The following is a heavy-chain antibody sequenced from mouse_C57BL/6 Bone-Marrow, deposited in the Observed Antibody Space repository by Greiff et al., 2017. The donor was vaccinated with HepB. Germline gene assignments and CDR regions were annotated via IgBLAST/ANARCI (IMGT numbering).Heavy chain of an antibody. CDR3: ARGGRAMDY. J-gene: IGHJ4*01. Sequence: QVQLKESGPELVKPGASVKISCMASGYAFSSSWMNWVKQRPGKGLEWIGRIYPGDGDTNYNGKFKGKATLTADKSSSTAYMQLSSLTSEDSAVYFCARGGRAMDYWGQGTSVTVSS. CDR1: GYAFSSSW. V-gene: IGHV1-82*01. CDR2: IYPGDGDT.